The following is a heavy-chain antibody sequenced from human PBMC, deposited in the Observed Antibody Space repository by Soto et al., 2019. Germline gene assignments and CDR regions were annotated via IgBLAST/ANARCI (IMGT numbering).Heavy chain of an antibody. Sequence: PSETLSLTCTVSGGSISSGDYYWSWIRQPPGKGLEWIGYIYYSGSTYYNPSLKRRVTISVDTSKNQFSLKLSSVTAADTAVYYCARERLSGWLDYWGQGTLVTVSS. J-gene: IGHJ4*02. CDR2: IYYSGST. CDR1: GGSISSGDYY. CDR3: ARERLSGWLDY. V-gene: IGHV4-30-4*01. D-gene: IGHD6-19*01.